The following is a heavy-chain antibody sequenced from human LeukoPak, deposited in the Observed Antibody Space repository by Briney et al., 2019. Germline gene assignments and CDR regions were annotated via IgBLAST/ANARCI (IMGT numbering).Heavy chain of an antibody. D-gene: IGHD3-22*01. Sequence: GGSLRLSCAASGFTFSSYEMNWVRQAPGKGLEWVSYISSSGSTIYYADSVKGRFTISRDNARNSLYLQMNSLRAEDTAVYYCAKDRGDYYDSSGYYSGGFDIWGQGTMVTVSS. CDR2: ISSSGSTI. CDR1: GFTFSSYE. CDR3: AKDRGDYYDSSGYYSGGFDI. V-gene: IGHV3-48*03. J-gene: IGHJ3*02.